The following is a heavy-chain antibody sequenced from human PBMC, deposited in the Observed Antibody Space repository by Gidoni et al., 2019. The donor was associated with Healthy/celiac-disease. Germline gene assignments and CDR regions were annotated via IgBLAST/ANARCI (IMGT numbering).Heavy chain of an antibody. J-gene: IGHJ4*02. D-gene: IGHD3-10*02. Sequence: QVKLVEYGGGVVQPGRSRRRSCAGSGCTFSSYGMHWVRQAPGKGLEWVAVISYDGSNKYYADSVKCRFTISRDNSKNTLYLQMNSLRAEDTAVYYCAKDMLLGTYFFDYWGQGTLVTVSS. V-gene: IGHV3-30*18. CDR3: AKDMLLGTYFFDY. CDR1: GCTFSSYG. CDR2: ISYDGSNK.